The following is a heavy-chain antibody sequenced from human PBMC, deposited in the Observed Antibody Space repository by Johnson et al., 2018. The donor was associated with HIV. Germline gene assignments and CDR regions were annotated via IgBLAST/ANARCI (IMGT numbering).Heavy chain of an antibody. J-gene: IGHJ3*02. Sequence: VQLVESGGGLVQPGRSLRLSCAASGFTFDDYGLSWVRQTPGKGLEWVSGINWNGGSTGYADSVKGRFTISRDNSKNTLYLQMNSLRAEDTAVYYCASPYSADAFDIWGQGTMVTVSS. CDR3: ASPYSADAFDI. D-gene: IGHD5-18*01. V-gene: IGHV3-20*04. CDR2: INWNGGST. CDR1: GFTFDDYG.